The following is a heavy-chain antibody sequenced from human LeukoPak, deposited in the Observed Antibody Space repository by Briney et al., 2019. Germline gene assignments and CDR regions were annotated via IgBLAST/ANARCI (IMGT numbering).Heavy chain of an antibody. CDR3: AAPYTSSWFDL. Sequence: ASVKVSCKASGFTFTSRSAVQWVRQARGQRLEWIGWIVVDSDNTNYAENFQERVTIARDMSASTSYMELSSLRSEDTAVYFCAAPYTSSWFDLWGQGTLVTVSS. D-gene: IGHD6-13*01. V-gene: IGHV1-58*01. CDR2: IVVDSDNT. CDR1: GFTFTSRSA. J-gene: IGHJ5*02.